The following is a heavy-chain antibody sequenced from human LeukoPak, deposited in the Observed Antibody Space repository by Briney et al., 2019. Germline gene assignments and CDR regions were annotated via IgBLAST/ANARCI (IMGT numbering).Heavy chain of an antibody. CDR2: INPNSGDT. V-gene: IGHV1-2*02. D-gene: IGHD5/OR15-5a*01. Sequence: ASVKVSCKASGYTFTGYYLHWVRQAPGQGLEWMGWINPNSGDTNYARKFQGRVTFTRDTSISTAYLEVASDDTAVYYCARDLRGLYDYFDYWGQGTLVTVSS. CDR3: ARDLRGLYDYFDY. J-gene: IGHJ4*02. CDR1: GYTFTGYY.